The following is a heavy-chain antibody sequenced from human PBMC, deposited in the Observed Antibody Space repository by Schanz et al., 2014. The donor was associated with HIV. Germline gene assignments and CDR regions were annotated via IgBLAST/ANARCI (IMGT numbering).Heavy chain of an antibody. CDR3: ARVRSGSTAGYFDL. D-gene: IGHD1-26*01. Sequence: QVQLQQWGAGLLKPSETLSLTCAVYGGSFSANYWSWIRQPPGRGLEWIGEINHSGRTNYSPSLKSRVAILVDTSKKQFSLNLTSVTAADTAVYFCARVRSGSTAGYFDLWGRGTRVTVSS. V-gene: IGHV4-34*01. J-gene: IGHJ2*01. CDR1: GGSFSANY. CDR2: INHSGRT.